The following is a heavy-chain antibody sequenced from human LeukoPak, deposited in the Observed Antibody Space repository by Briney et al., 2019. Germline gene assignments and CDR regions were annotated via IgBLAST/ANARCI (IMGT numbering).Heavy chain of an antibody. Sequence: SETLSLTCAVSGGSISSSNWWSWVRQPPGKGLEWIGGIYHSGSTNYNPSLKSRVTISVDKSKNQFSLKLSSVTAADTAVYYCARGWAYYDSSGYYWGQGTLVTVSS. D-gene: IGHD3-22*01. CDR1: GGSISSSNW. CDR2: IYHSGST. J-gene: IGHJ4*02. CDR3: ARGWAYYDSSGYY. V-gene: IGHV4-4*02.